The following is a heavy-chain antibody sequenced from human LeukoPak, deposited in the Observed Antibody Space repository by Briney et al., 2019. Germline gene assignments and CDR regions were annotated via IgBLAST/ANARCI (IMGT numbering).Heavy chain of an antibody. V-gene: IGHV3-9*01. CDR2: ISWNSGNI. J-gene: IGHJ3*02. D-gene: IGHD6-19*01. CDR3: AKDIDSSGWYDAFDI. Sequence: PGGSLRLSCVASGFTFDDYAMYWVRHTPGKGLGWGSGISWNSGNIDYADSVKVRFTISRDNAKNSLYLQMNSLRAEDTALYYCAKDIDSSGWYDAFDIWGQGTMVTVS. CDR1: GFTFDDYA.